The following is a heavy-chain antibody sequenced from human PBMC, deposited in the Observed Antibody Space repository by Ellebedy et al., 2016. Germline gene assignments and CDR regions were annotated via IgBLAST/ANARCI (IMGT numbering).Heavy chain of an antibody. D-gene: IGHD3-10*01. V-gene: IGHV4-59*12. CDR3: ARVYYYGSGVDY. Sequence: SETLSLTXTVSGGSISSYYWSWIRQPPGKGLEWIGYIHYSGNTNYNPSLKSRVTISVDTSKNQFSLKLTSVTAADTAVYYCARVYYYGSGVDYWGQGTLVTVSS. CDR1: GGSISSYY. J-gene: IGHJ4*02. CDR2: IHYSGNT.